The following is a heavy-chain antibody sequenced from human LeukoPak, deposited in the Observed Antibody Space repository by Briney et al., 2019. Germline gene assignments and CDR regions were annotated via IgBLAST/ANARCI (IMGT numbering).Heavy chain of an antibody. V-gene: IGHV3-23*01. CDR2: ISTSGDTT. J-gene: IGHJ2*01. CDR3: TKVRAYDDSGNPYWHFDL. CDR1: GFTFSSYW. D-gene: IGHD3-10*01. Sequence: PGGSLRLSCAASGFTFSSYWMSWARQAPGKGLEWVSAISTSGDTTYYADSVKGRFTISRDNSKNTLYLQMNSLRAEDTAVYYCTKVRAYDDSGNPYWHFDLWGRGTLVTVSS.